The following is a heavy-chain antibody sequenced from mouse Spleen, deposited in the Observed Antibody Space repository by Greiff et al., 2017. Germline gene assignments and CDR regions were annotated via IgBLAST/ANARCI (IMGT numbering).Heavy chain of an antibody. D-gene: IGHD1-1*01. CDR2: IDPENGNT. Sequence: EVQLQQSGAELVRPGALVKLSCKASGFNIKDYYMHWVKQRPEQGLEWIGWIDPENGNTIYDPKFQGKASITADTSSNTAYLQLSSLTSEDTAVYYCASSRGFAYWGQGTLVTVSA. J-gene: IGHJ3*01. CDR1: GFNIKDYY. V-gene: IGHV14-1*02. CDR3: ASSRGFAY.